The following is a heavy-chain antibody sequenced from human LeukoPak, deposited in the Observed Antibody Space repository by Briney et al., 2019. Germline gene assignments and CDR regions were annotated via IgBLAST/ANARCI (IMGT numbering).Heavy chain of an antibody. V-gene: IGHV4/OR15-8*01. CDR1: GGSISSNNW. D-gene: IGHD1-7*01. CDR3: ARETTGTTSFDY. CDR2: IYHTGST. J-gene: IGHJ4*02. Sequence: SSETLSLTCVVSGGSISSNNWWMWVRQPPGKGLEWIGEIYHTGSTNYNSSLKSRVTMSVDKSQNQFSLKLSSVTAADTAVYYCARETTGTTSFDYWGQGTLVTVSS.